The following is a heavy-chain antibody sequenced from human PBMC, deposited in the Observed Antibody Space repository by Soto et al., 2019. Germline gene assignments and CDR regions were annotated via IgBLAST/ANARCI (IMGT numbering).Heavy chain of an antibody. CDR2: IYYSGST. D-gene: IGHD7-27*01. J-gene: IGHJ2*01. V-gene: IGHV4-39*01. CDR3: ARHPLTGDRYWYFDL. Sequence: SETLSLTCTVSGGSISSSSYYWGWIRQPPGKGLEWIGSIYYSGSTYYNPSLKSRVTISVDTSKNQFSLKLSSVTAADTAVYYCARHPLTGDRYWYFDLWGRGTLVTVSS. CDR1: GGSISSSSYY.